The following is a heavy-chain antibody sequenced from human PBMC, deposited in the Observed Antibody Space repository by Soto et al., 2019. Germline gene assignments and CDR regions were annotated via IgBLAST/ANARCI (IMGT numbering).Heavy chain of an antibody. CDR1: GGSISSGGYY. D-gene: IGHD3-10*01. V-gene: IGHV4-31*03. J-gene: IGHJ3*02. CDR2: IYYSGST. Sequence: SETLSLTCTVSGGSISSGGYYWSWIRQHPGKDLEWIGYIYYSGSTYYNPSLKSRVTISVDTSKNQFSLKLSSVTAADTAVYYCARDKGFIAFDIWGQGTMVTVSS. CDR3: ARDKGFIAFDI.